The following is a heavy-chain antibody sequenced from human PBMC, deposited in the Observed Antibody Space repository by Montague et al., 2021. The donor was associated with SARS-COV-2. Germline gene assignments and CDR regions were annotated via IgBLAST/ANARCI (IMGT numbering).Heavy chain of an antibody. CDR2: IYYSGRT. CDR3: ARVFPRWLQFDPYFDY. V-gene: IGHV4-59*01. J-gene: IGHJ4*02. D-gene: IGHD5-24*01. CDR1: GGSISSYY. Sequence: SETLSLTCTVSGGSISSYYWSWIRQPPGKGLEWIGYIYYSGRTNYNPSRKSRVTISVDTSKNQFSLKLSSVTAADTAVYYCARVFPRWLQFDPYFDYWGQGTLVTVSS.